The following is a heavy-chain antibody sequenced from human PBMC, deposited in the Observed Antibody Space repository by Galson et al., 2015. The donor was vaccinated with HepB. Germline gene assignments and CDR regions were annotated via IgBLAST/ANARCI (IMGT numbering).Heavy chain of an antibody. J-gene: IGHJ6*03. Sequence: SVKVSCKASGYTFTNYYMHWVRQAPGQGLEWMGIINPGGGSTSYAQKFQGRVTMTRDTSTSTVYMELSSLRSDDTAVYYCARDGGTQKYYMDVWGKGTTVTVSS. D-gene: IGHD1-1*01. CDR3: ARDGGTQKYYMDV. V-gene: IGHV1-46*01. CDR1: GYTFTNYY. CDR2: INPGGGST.